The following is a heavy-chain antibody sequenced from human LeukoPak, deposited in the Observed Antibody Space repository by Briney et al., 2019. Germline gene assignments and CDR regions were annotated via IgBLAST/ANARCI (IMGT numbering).Heavy chain of an antibody. D-gene: IGHD2-2*01. CDR2: IYHSGST. CDR1: GYSISSGYY. J-gene: IGHJ4*02. V-gene: IGHV4-38-2*01. CDR3: ARRDKGRPSPTDY. Sequence: SETLSLTCAVSGYSISSGYYWGWIRQPPGKGLEWIGSIYHSGSTYYNPSLKSRVTISVDTSKNQFSLKLSSVTAADTAVYYCARRDKGRPSPTDYWGQGTLVTVSS.